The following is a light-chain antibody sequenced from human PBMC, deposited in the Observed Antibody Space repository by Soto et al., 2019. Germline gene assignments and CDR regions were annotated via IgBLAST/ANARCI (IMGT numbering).Light chain of an antibody. V-gene: IGLV1-44*01. CDR3: ATWEDSLNGVV. Sequence: QSVLTQPPSASGTPGQRVTISCSGSSPNIGSNSVNWYQQLPGRAPKLLIYSHNQRPSGVPDRFSGSRSGTSASLAISGLQSEDEADYYCATWEDSLNGVVFGGGTKLTVL. J-gene: IGLJ3*02. CDR1: SPNIGSNS. CDR2: SHN.